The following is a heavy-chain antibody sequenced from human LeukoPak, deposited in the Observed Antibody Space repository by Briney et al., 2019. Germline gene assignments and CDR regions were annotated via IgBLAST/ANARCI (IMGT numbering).Heavy chain of an antibody. Sequence: GGSLRLSCAASGFTFNSYAMSWVRQAPGKGLEWVSVISGSGGSTYYADSVKGRFTISRDNSKNTLYLQMNSLRAEDTAAYYCAKDLRAFDFWSGYAPSGGFDYWGQGTLVTVSS. V-gene: IGHV3-23*01. CDR1: GFTFNSYA. J-gene: IGHJ4*02. CDR2: ISGSGGST. CDR3: AKDLRAFDFWSGYAPSGGFDY. D-gene: IGHD3-3*01.